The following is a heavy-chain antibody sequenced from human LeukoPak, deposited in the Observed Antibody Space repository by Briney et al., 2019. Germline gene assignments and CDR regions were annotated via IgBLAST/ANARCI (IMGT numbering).Heavy chain of an antibody. D-gene: IGHD6-19*01. V-gene: IGHV4-4*07. CDR1: SGSISSYY. CDR3: ARVGAVAAIPYYYYYMDV. J-gene: IGHJ6*03. Sequence: PSETLSLTCTVSSGSISSYYWSWIRQPAGKGLEWIGRIYTSGSTNYNPSLKSRVTMSVDTSKNQFSLKLSSVTAADTAVYYCARVGAVAAIPYYYYYMDVWGKGTTVTVSS. CDR2: IYTSGST.